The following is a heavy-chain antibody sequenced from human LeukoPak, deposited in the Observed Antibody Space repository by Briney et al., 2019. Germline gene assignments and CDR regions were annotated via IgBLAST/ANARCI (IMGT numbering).Heavy chain of an antibody. D-gene: IGHD1-26*01. CDR1: GYTFTSYD. Sequence: EASVKVSCEASGYTFTSYDINWVRQATGQGLEWMGWMNPNSGNTGYAQKFQGRVTMTRNTSISTAYMELSSLRSEDTAVYYCARGEWELHPIDYWGQGTLVTVSS. V-gene: IGHV1-8*01. J-gene: IGHJ4*02. CDR3: ARGEWELHPIDY. CDR2: MNPNSGNT.